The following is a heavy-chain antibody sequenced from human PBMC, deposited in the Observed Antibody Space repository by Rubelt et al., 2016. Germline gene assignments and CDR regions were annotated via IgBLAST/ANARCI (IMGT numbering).Heavy chain of an antibody. Sequence: GGSVISNYWSWIRQPPGKGLEWTGYIYYTGTTHYNHSLKSRVTISVNTSKNQFSLKLTSVTAADTAVYYCARLRGGTDYWGQGTLVTVSS. V-gene: IGHV4-59*08. CDR1: GGSVISNY. CDR3: ARLRGGTDY. J-gene: IGHJ4*02. CDR2: IYYTGTT. D-gene: IGHD3-10*01.